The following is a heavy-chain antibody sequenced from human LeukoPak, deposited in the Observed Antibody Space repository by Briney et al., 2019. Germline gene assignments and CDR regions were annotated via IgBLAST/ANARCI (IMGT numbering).Heavy chain of an antibody. V-gene: IGHV3-30*02. CDR3: AKDAPLGYYYDSSGYLDY. CDR1: GFTFSSYG. D-gene: IGHD3-22*01. Sequence: GGSLRLSCAAFGFTFSSYGMHWVRQAPGKGLEWVAFIRYDGSNKYYADSVKGRFTISRDNSKNTLYLQMNSLRAEDTAVYYCAKDAPLGYYYDSSGYLDYWGQGTLVTVSS. CDR2: IRYDGSNK. J-gene: IGHJ4*02.